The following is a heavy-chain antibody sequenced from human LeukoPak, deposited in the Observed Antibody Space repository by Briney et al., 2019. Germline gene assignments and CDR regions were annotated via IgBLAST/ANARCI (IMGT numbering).Heavy chain of an antibody. Sequence: PGGSLRLSCTTSGITFSNSWMSWVRQAPGKGLEWVATIRPDGSEGYYADSVRGRFTISRDNSKNSFYLQMSSLRAEDTGVFYCARDVAYSAFDYWGQGTLVPVSS. V-gene: IGHV3-7*01. CDR3: ARDVAYSAFDY. J-gene: IGHJ4*02. D-gene: IGHD2-21*01. CDR2: IRPDGSEG. CDR1: GITFSNSW.